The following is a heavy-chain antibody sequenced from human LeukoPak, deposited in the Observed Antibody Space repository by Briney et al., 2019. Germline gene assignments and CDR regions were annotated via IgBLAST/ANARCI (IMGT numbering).Heavy chain of an antibody. D-gene: IGHD2-2*01. J-gene: IGHJ4*02. CDR1: GGSFSGYY. CDR2: INHSGGT. CDR3: ATSPDQLLDY. V-gene: IGHV4-34*01. Sequence: PSETLSLTCAVYGGSFSGYYWSWIRQPPGKGLEWIGKINHSGGTNYNPSLKSRVTISVDTSKNQFSLKLSSVTAADTAVYYCATSPDQLLDYWGQGTLVTVSS.